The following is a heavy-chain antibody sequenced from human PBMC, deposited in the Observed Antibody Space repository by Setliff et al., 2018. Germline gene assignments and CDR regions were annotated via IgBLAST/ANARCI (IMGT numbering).Heavy chain of an antibody. V-gene: IGHV1-3*01. CDR3: SVVDLGDY. CDR2: SNAGNGNT. J-gene: IGHJ4*02. Sequence: ASVKVSCKASGYTFTSYAMHWVRQAPGQRLEWMGWSNAGNGNTKYSQKFQGRVTITRDTSASTAYMEVSSLRSEDAAVYFCSVVDLGDYWGQGTLVTVSS. D-gene: IGHD2-15*01. CDR1: GYTFTSYA.